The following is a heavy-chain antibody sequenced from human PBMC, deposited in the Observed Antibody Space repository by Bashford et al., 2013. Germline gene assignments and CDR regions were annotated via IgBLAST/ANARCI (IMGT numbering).Heavy chain of an antibody. CDR2: INPNSGGT. D-gene: IGHD3-22*01. Sequence: ASVKVSCKASGYTFTGYYMHWVRQAPGQGLEWMGWINPNSGGTNYAQKFQGRVTMTRDTSISTAYMELSRLRSDDTAVYYCAREPYDSSGYPNGLFDYWGQGTLVTVSS. CDR1: GYTFTGYY. CDR3: AREPYDSSGYPNGLFDY. J-gene: IGHJ4*02. V-gene: IGHV1-2*02.